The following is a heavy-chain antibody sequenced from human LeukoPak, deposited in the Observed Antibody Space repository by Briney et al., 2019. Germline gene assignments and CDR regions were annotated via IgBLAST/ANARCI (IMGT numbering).Heavy chain of an antibody. J-gene: IGHJ4*02. V-gene: IGHV1-18*01. CDR3: AMSKQMGAVPAAIQFGPFAY. CDR1: GYTFTSYG. Sequence: ASVKVSCKASGYTFTSYGISWVRQAPGQGLEWMGWISAYNGNTNYAQKLQGRVTMTTDTSTSTAYMELRSLRSDDTAVYYCAMSKQMGAVPAAIQFGPFAYRGQGTLVTVSS. D-gene: IGHD2-2*02. CDR2: ISAYNGNT.